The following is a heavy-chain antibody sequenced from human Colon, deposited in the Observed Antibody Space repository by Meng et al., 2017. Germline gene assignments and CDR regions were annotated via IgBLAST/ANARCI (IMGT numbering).Heavy chain of an antibody. CDR1: GYNFPDYY. J-gene: IGHJ4*02. D-gene: IGHD6-25*01. CDR2: INPKSGDT. V-gene: IGHV1-2*06. Sequence: ASVKVSCKPSGYNFPDYYIHWLLRAPGQGLEWMGRINPKSGDTHYAQKFQARVTMTGDTSISTAYMELSGLRSDDTAMYYCARDEDISAAGKLFGDYWGQGTLVTVSS. CDR3: ARDEDISAAGKLFGDY.